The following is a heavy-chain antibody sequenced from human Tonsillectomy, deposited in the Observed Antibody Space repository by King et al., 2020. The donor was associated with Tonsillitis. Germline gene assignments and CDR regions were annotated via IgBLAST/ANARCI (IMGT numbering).Heavy chain of an antibody. CDR3: ARGYDFWSGSTDYNGMDV. V-gene: IGHV3-30*04. Sequence: VQLVQSGGGVVQPGRSLRLSCAASGFTFSTYAMHWVRQAPGKGLEWVAFISYDGSSKYYADSVKGRFTISRDNSKNTLYLQMNSLRAEDTAVYYCARGYDFWSGSTDYNGMDVWGQGTTVTVSS. CDR1: GFTFSTYA. CDR2: ISYDGSSK. D-gene: IGHD3-3*01. J-gene: IGHJ6*02.